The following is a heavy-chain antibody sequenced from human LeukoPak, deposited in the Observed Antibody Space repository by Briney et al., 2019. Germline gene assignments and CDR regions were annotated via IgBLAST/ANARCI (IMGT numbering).Heavy chain of an antibody. V-gene: IGHV3-21*01. CDR1: GFTFSDYA. CDR3: TRDFDWFRNQFDY. J-gene: IGHJ4*02. D-gene: IGHD3-9*01. CDR2: ISSSSNYV. Sequence: GGSLRLSCAASGFTFSDYAMSWVRQAPGKGLEWVSSISSSSNYVYNAASVQGRFTISRDNTKNSLYLQMGSLRAEDTAVYYCTRDFDWFRNQFDYWGQGTLVTVSS.